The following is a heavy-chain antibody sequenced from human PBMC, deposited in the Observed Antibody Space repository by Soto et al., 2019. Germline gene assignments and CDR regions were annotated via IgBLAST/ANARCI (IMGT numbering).Heavy chain of an antibody. D-gene: IGHD3-10*01. J-gene: IGHJ6*02. CDR1: GGTFSSYA. V-gene: IGHV1-69*05. Sequence: QVQLVQSGAEVKKPGSSVKVSCKSSGGTFSSYAISWVRQAPGQGLEWMGGIIPIFGTADYAQKFQGRVTXXXXEXXXXXXXXXXXXXXXXXXXXYXASSXMDHYYYGMDVWGQGTTVTVSS. CDR2: IIPIFGTA. CDR3: ASSXMDHYYYGMDV.